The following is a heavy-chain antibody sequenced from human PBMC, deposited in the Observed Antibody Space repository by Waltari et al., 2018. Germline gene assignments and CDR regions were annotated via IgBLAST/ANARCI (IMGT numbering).Heavy chain of an antibody. CDR2: INPSGGST. Sequence: QVQLVQSGAEVKKPGASVKVSCKASGYPFTSYYLHWVRQAPGQGLEWMGIINPSGGSTSYAQHFQGRVTMTRDTSTSTVYMELSSLRSEDTAVYYCARKGRQLVPFDYWGQGTLVTVSS. V-gene: IGHV1-46*01. CDR3: ARKGRQLVPFDY. J-gene: IGHJ4*02. D-gene: IGHD6-6*01. CDR1: GYPFTSYY.